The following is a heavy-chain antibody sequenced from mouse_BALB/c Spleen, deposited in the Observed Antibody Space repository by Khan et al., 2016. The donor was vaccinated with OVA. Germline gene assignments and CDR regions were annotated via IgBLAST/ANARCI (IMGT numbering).Heavy chain of an antibody. Sequence: QVQLQQSGAELAKPGASVKMSCKASGYTFTTYWMHWVKQRPGQGLEWIGYINPTSGYTDSNEKFKDRATLSADRSSSTAYMQLSSLTSEDSAVYDCTRDRIDYWGQGTTLTVSS. CDR1: GYTFTTYW. CDR3: TRDRIDY. J-gene: IGHJ2*01. V-gene: IGHV1-7*01. CDR2: INPTSGYT.